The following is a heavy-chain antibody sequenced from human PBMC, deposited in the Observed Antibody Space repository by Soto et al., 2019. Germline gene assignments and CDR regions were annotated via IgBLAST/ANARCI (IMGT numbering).Heavy chain of an antibody. D-gene: IGHD6-13*01. Sequence: GGSLRLSCAASGFTFGGSAMHWVRQASGKGLEWVGRIRSKANSYATAYAASVKGRFTISRDDSKNTAYLQMNSLKTEDTAVYYCTRRVSLGYSNNWFDPWGQGTLVTVSS. J-gene: IGHJ5*02. CDR2: IRSKANSYAT. CDR3: TRRVSLGYSNNWFDP. V-gene: IGHV3-73*01. CDR1: GFTFGGSA.